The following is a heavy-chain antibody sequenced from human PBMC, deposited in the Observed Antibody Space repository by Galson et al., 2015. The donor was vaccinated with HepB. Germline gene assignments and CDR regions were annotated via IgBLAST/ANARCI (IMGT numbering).Heavy chain of an antibody. CDR2: ISGNNGKT. CDR1: GYTLTSYG. CDR3: ARTAMKSDPFWSGYYYFDY. V-gene: IGHV1-18*01. D-gene: IGHD3-3*01. Sequence: SVKVSCKAAGYTLTSYGITWVRQTPGQGLEWMGRISGNNGKTDYAKNFQDRVTMTTDTSTSTAYKELRSLRSDDTAVYYCARTAMKSDPFWSGYYYFDYWSQGTLVTVSS. J-gene: IGHJ4*02.